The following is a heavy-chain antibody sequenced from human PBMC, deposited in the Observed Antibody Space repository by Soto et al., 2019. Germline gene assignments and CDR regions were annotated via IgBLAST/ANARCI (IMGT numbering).Heavy chain of an antibody. Sequence: PGGSLRLSCAASGSTFGDYSMNWVRQAPGKGLEWVSYIHSSSTTIYYADSVKGRFTISRDNAKKSLYLQMDSLRDEDTALYYRARVPGLYNSVWPNWRFDPWGQGTLVTVSS. D-gene: IGHD6-19*01. V-gene: IGHV3-48*02. CDR2: IHSSSTTI. CDR1: GSTFGDYS. J-gene: IGHJ5*02. CDR3: ARVPGLYNSVWPNWRFDP.